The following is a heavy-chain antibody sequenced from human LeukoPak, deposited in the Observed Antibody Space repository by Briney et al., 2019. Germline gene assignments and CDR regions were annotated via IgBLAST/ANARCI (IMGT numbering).Heavy chain of an antibody. CDR1: GFTFSSYE. Sequence: GGSLRLSCAASGFTFSSYEMNWVRQAPGKGLEWASYISSSGSTIYYADSVKGRFTISRDNAKNSLYLQMNSLRAEDTAVYYCARDYYDSSGYYHNFDYWGQGTLVTVSS. D-gene: IGHD3-22*01. CDR2: ISSSGSTI. J-gene: IGHJ4*02. V-gene: IGHV3-48*03. CDR3: ARDYYDSSGYYHNFDY.